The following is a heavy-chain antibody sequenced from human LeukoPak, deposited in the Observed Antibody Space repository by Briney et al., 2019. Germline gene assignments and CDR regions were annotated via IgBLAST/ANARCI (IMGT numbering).Heavy chain of an antibody. J-gene: IGHJ3*02. Sequence: SETLSLTCTVSGDSIRSFYWSWFRQPPGKGLEWIGNIYHSGSTYSNPSLKSRVIISVDMSKNQFSLKLSSVTAADTAVYWCARGAFGVLLSAFDIWGQGTMVTVSS. CDR3: ARGAFGVLLSAFDI. CDR2: IYHSGST. D-gene: IGHD3-3*01. CDR1: GDSIRSFY. V-gene: IGHV4-59*08.